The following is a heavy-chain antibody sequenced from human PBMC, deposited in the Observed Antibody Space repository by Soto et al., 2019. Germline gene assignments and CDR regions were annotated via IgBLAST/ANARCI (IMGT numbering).Heavy chain of an antibody. CDR1: GVTFSDYY. J-gene: IGHJ3*02. D-gene: IGHD3-22*01. CDR3: AREMGIYYDSSGYYDAFDI. V-gene: IGHV3-11*01. CDR2: ISSSGSTI. Sequence: GSLSLSCAASGVTFSDYYMSLIRQAPGKGLEWVSYISSSGSTIYYADSVKGRFTISRDNAKNSLYLQMNRLRAEDTAVYYCAREMGIYYDSSGYYDAFDIWGQGTMVTVSS.